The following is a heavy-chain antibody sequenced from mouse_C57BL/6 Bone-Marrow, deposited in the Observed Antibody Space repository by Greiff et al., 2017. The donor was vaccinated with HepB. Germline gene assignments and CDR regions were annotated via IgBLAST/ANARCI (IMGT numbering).Heavy chain of an antibody. J-gene: IGHJ4*01. CDR3: TRAVITTFVDY. V-gene: IGHV5-9-1*02. D-gene: IGHD1-1*01. CDR2: ISSGGDYI. CDR1: GFTFSSYA. Sequence: EVQLVESGEGLVKPGGSLKLSCAASGFTFSSYAMSWVRQTPEKRLEWVAYISSGGDYIYYADTVKGRFTISRDNARNPLYLHMSSLKSEDTAMYYCTRAVITTFVDYWGQGTSVTVSS.